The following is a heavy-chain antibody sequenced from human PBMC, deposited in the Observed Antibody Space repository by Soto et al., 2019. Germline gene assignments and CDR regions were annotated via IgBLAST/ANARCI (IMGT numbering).Heavy chain of an antibody. Sequence: LSLTCAVSGGSISSGGYSWSWIRQPPGKGLEWIGYIYHSGSTYYNPSLKSRVTISVDRSKNQFSLKLNSVTAADTAVYYCARGDYSNLYFDYWGQGTLVTVSS. V-gene: IGHV4-30-2*01. CDR1: GGSISSGGYS. CDR2: IYHSGST. J-gene: IGHJ4*02. D-gene: IGHD4-4*01. CDR3: ARGDYSNLYFDY.